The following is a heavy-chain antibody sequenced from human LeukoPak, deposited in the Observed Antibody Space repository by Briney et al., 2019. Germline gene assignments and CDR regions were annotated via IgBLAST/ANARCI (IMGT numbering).Heavy chain of an antibody. V-gene: IGHV5-51*01. CDR3: ARQRRGSYNDYSEGDY. J-gene: IGHJ4*02. D-gene: IGHD4-11*01. Sequence: GESLKISCKGSGYSFTNYLIGLGRPMPGEGVGVRGIIYTGDSDSRYSPSFQGQVTFSADKSISTAYLQWSSLKASDTAMYYCARQRRGSYNDYSEGDYWGQGTLVTVSS. CDR1: GYSFTNYL. CDR2: IYTGDSDS.